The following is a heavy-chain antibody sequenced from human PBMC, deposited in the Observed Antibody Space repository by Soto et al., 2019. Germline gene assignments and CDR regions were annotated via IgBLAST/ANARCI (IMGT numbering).Heavy chain of an antibody. D-gene: IGHD5-12*01. CDR2: ISGSGGST. J-gene: IGHJ4*02. CDR3: EKRYSCYDLWFEDLDY. V-gene: IGHV3-23*01. CDR1: GFTLSSYA. Sequence: VGSLRLSCAASGFTLSSYAMSWVRQAPWKGVEWVSAISGSGGSTYYADSVTGRFTISRDNSKNTLYLQMNSLRAEDTAVYYCEKRYSCYDLWFEDLDYWGQGTLVTVSS.